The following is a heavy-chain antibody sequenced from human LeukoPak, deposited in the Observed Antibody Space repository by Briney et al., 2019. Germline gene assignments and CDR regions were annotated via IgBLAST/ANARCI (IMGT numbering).Heavy chain of an antibody. D-gene: IGHD2-2*01. CDR3: ARLTMGYCSSTSCYGIDY. Sequence: PSETLSLTCTVSGGSISSYYWSWIRQPPGKGLEWIGYIYYSGSTNYNPSLKSRVTISVDTSKNQFSLKLSSVTAADTAVYYCARLTMGYCSSTSCYGIDYWGQGTLVTVSS. J-gene: IGHJ4*02. CDR1: GGSISSYY. V-gene: IGHV4-59*08. CDR2: IYYSGST.